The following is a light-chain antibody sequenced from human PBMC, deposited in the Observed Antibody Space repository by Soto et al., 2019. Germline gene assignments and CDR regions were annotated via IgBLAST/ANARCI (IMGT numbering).Light chain of an antibody. CDR1: QRISSW. CDR2: KAS. CDR3: PQHSEYSRT. V-gene: IGKV1-5*03. J-gene: IGKJ1*01. Sequence: DIQMTQSPSTLSASVGDRVTITCRASQRISSWLARYQHNPGKAPKLLIYKASSLESGVPSRFIGSGSGTEFTLNNSSLQPDEFATYHCPQHSEYSRTFGQVTKVDIK.